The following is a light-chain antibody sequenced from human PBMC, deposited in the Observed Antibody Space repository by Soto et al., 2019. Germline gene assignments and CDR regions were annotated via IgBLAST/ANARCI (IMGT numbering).Light chain of an antibody. CDR2: DVT. CDR3: CSYAGTYTWV. Sequence: QSALTQPRSVSGSPGQSVTISCTGSRSDVGAYKYVSWFQPSPDKAPKLMIYDVTKRPSGVPDRFSGSKSGNTASLTISGLQAEDEDYYFCCSYAGTYTWVFGGGTMLTVL. CDR1: RSDVGAYKY. J-gene: IGLJ3*02. V-gene: IGLV2-11*01.